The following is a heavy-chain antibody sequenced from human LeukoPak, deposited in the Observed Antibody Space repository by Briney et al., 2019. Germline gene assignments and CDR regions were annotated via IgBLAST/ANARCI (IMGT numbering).Heavy chain of an antibody. CDR3: ARRGYHDSSGFDY. Sequence: GGTLRLSCAASGFTFSSYGMSWVRQAPGKGLEWVSAISGSGGSTYYADSVKGRLTISRDNSKNSLYLQMKSLRAEDTALYYCARRGYHDSSGFDYWGQGTLVTVSS. J-gene: IGHJ4*02. V-gene: IGHV3-23*01. D-gene: IGHD3-22*01. CDR2: ISGSGGST. CDR1: GFTFSSYG.